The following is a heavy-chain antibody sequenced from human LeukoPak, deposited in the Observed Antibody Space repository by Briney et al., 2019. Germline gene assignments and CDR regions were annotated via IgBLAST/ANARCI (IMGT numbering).Heavy chain of an antibody. D-gene: IGHD3-16*01. V-gene: IGHV3-15*01. CDR2: SKTDGGTT. CDR3: TTETLRMGYYYGMDV. Sequence: SKTDGGTTDYAAPVKGRFTISRDDSKNTLYLQMNSLKTEDTAVYYCTTETLRMGYYYGMDVWGQGTTVTVSS. J-gene: IGHJ6*02.